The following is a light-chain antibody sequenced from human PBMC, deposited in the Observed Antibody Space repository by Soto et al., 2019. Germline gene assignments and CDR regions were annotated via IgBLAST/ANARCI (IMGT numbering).Light chain of an antibody. J-gene: IGKJ2*01. Sequence: ETVLTQSPATLSLSPGERATLSCRASQRVSSYLAWYQQKPGQAPRLLIYDASNRATGIPARFSGSGSGTDFTLTISSLEPEDFAVYYCQQRSNWPPKYTFGQGTKLEIK. V-gene: IGKV3-11*01. CDR2: DAS. CDR1: QRVSSY. CDR3: QQRSNWPPKYT.